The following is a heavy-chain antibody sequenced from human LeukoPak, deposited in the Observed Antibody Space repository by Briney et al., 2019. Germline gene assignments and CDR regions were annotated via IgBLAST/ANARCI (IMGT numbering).Heavy chain of an antibody. D-gene: IGHD5-18*01. CDR2: IYYSGST. V-gene: IGHV4-59*01. J-gene: IGHJ4*02. Sequence: SETLSLTCTVSGGSISSYYWSWIRQPPGKGLEWIGYIYYSGSTNYNPSLKSRVTISVDTPKNQFSLKLSSVPAADTAVYYCARDQTAMVLDYWGQGTLVTVSS. CDR1: GGSISSYY. CDR3: ARDQTAMVLDY.